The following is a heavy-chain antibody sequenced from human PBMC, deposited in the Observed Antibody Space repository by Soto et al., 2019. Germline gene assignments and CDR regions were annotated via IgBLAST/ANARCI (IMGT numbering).Heavy chain of an antibody. CDR1: GFTFSSYW. V-gene: IGHV3-74*01. CDR3: VRTSLVLSAATREDY. D-gene: IGHD2-15*01. Sequence: EVQLVESGGGLVQPGGSLRLSCAASGFTFSSYWMHWVRQAPGKGLVCVSRINSDGSSTSYADSVKGRFTISRDNAKNTLYLQMNSLRAEDTAVYYCVRTSLVLSAATREDYWGQGTMVTVSS. J-gene: IGHJ4*02. CDR2: INSDGSST.